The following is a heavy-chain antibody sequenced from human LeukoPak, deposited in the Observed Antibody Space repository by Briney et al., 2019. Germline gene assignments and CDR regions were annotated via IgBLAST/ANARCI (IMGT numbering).Heavy chain of an antibody. CDR3: ARVVDGYNRYFDY. CDR1: GFVFSSYA. V-gene: IGHV3-23*01. CDR2: ISGSGGST. D-gene: IGHD5-24*01. Sequence: PGGSLRLSCTASGFVFSSYAMNWVRQAPGKGLEWVSGISGSGGSTHYADSVKGRFTISRDNSKKTVYLQMNSLRGEDTAVYYCARVVDGYNRYFDYWGQGTLVTVSS. J-gene: IGHJ4*02.